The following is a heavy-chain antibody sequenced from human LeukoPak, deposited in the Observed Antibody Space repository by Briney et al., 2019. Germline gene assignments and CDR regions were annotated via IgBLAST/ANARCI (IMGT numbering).Heavy chain of an antibody. V-gene: IGHV1-2*02. CDR1: GYTFTDYY. CDR3: ARDVDWNYSFDY. CDR2: INPNSGDT. Sequence: ASVKLSCKASGYTFTDYYMHWVRQAPGQGLEWMGWINPNSGDTNHAQNFQGRVTLTRDTSISTVYMELSSLRSEDTAVYYCARDVDWNYSFDYWGQGTLVTVSS. J-gene: IGHJ4*02. D-gene: IGHD1-7*01.